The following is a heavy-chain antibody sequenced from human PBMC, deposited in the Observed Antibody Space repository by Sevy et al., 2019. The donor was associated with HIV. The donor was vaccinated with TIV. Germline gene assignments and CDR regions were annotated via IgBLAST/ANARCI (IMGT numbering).Heavy chain of an antibody. Sequence: ASVKVSCKASGDTFSTYDINWVRQAPGQGLEWMGWMSPKSGSTGVAQKFQGRLTMTRDTSINTAYIVVSSLRSEDTAVYYCASGGSGDVWNYGYYYYGMDVWGQGTTVTVSS. CDR3: ASGGSGDVWNYGYYYYGMDV. J-gene: IGHJ6*02. CDR1: GDTFSTYD. CDR2: MSPKSGST. V-gene: IGHV1-8*02. D-gene: IGHD3-3*01.